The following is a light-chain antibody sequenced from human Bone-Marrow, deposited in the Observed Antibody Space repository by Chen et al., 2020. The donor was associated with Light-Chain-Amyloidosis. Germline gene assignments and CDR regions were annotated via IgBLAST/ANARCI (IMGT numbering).Light chain of an antibody. J-gene: IGLJ2*01. V-gene: IGLV3-25*03. CDR1: DLPTEY. CDR2: RDT. CDR3: QSADSSGTYEVI. Sequence: SYELTQPPSVSVSPGQTARITCSGDDLPTEYAYWYQQKPGQAPVLVIHRDTERPSGISERFSGSSSRTTATLTISGVQAEDEAYYHCQSADSSGTYEVIFGGGTKLTVL.